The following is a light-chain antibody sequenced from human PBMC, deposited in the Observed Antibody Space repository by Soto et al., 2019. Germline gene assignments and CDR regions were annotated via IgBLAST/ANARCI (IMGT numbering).Light chain of an antibody. CDR3: QQYNNWPLT. CDR2: RTS. J-gene: IGKJ4*01. V-gene: IGKV3-15*01. CDR1: QTFNNK. Sequence: VLTQSPATLSVSPGERATLSSRASQTFNNKLAWYQQKPGQAPRLIIYRTSTRATGVPARFSGSGSETEFTLTISSLQSEDFAVYYCQQYNNWPLTFGGGTKVDIK.